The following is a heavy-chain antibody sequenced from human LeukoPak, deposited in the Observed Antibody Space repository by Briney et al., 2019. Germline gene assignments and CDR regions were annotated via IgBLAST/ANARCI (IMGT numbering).Heavy chain of an antibody. Sequence: SETLSLTCAVYGGSFSGYYWSWIRQPPGKGLEWIGEINHSGSTNYNPSLKSRVTISVDTSKNQFSLKLSSVTAADTAVYYCARLAIFGVERFDYWGQGTLVTVSS. V-gene: IGHV4-34*01. CDR3: ARLAIFGVERFDY. J-gene: IGHJ4*02. CDR1: GGSFSGYY. D-gene: IGHD3-3*01. CDR2: INHSGST.